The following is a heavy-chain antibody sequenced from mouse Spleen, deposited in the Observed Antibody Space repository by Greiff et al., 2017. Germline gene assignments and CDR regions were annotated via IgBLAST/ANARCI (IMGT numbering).Heavy chain of an antibody. CDR1: GYSFTDYN. CDR2: INPNYGTT. D-gene: IGHD2-3*01. V-gene: IGHV1-39*01. J-gene: IGHJ4*01. Sequence: EVQLQQSGPELVKPGASVKISCKASGYSFTDYNMNWVKQSNGKSLEWIGVINPNYGTTSYNQKFKGKATLTVDQSSSTAYMQLNSLTSEDSAVYYCARWGEIYDGYYVNYYAMDYWGQGTSVTVSS. CDR3: ARWGEIYDGYYVNYYAMDY.